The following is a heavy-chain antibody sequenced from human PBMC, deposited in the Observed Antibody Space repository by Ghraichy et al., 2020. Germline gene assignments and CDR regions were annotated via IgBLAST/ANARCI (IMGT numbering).Heavy chain of an antibody. D-gene: IGHD3-3*01. CDR1: GFSFSSYW. V-gene: IGHV3-74*01. Sequence: GESLNISCAASGFSFSSYWMHWVRQAPGKGLVWVSRINSDGSSTNYADSVKGQFTISRDNAKNKLYLQMNSLRAEDTAVYYCARQSGYSADYWGQGTLVTVSS. CDR3: ARQSGYSADY. CDR2: INSDGSST. J-gene: IGHJ4*02.